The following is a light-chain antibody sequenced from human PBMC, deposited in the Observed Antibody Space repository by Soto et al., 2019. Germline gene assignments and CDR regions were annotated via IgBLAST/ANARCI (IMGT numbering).Light chain of an antibody. V-gene: IGKV3-11*01. Sequence: EIVLTQSPATLSLSPGERATLSCRASQNATTYLGWYQQKPGQAPRLLIYDASNRAAGIPARFSGSGSGTDFTLTISSLEPEDFAVYYCQQRSNRPQTFGQGTKLEIK. CDR3: QQRSNRPQT. CDR1: QNATTY. J-gene: IGKJ2*01. CDR2: DAS.